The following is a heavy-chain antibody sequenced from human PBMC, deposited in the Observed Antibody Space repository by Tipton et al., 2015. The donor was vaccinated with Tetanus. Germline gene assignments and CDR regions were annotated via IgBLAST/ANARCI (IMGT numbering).Heavy chain of an antibody. Sequence: QVQLVQSGAEVKKPGASVKVSCRASVYDFSNYGISWVRQAPGQGLEWMGWISPYNGNTVYAEKFKGRLTLTTDTSTSAAYMELKSLRSDDTAVFFCARDGEGGDYFYYAMDLWGQGTTVTVSS. CDR2: ISPYNGNT. CDR3: ARDGEGGDYFYYAMDL. J-gene: IGHJ6*02. CDR1: VYDFSNYG. V-gene: IGHV1-18*01. D-gene: IGHD3-16*01.